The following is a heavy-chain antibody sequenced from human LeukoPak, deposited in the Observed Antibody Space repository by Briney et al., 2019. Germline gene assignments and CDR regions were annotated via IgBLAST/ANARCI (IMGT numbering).Heavy chain of an antibody. CDR1: GGSISSSSYY. Sequence: ASETLSLTCTVSGGSISSSSYYWGWIRQPPGKGLEWIGSIYYSGSTYYNPSLKSRVTISVDTSKNQFSLKLSSVTAADTAVYYCARCGSSWYRGKNWFDPWGQGTLVTVSS. CDR3: ARCGSSWYRGKNWFDP. CDR2: IYYSGST. J-gene: IGHJ5*02. V-gene: IGHV4-39*07. D-gene: IGHD6-13*01.